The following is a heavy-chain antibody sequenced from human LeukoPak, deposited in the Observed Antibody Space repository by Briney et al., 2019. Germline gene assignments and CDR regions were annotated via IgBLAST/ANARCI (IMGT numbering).Heavy chain of an antibody. CDR3: ARRIAAAGTANWFDP. Sequence: GASVKVSCKASGYTFTSYGISWVRQAPGQGLEWMGWISAYNGNTNYAQKLQGRVTMTTDTSTSTAHMELRSLRSDDTAVYYCARRIAAAGTANWFDPWGQGTLGTVSS. J-gene: IGHJ5*02. CDR2: ISAYNGNT. CDR1: GYTFTSYG. D-gene: IGHD6-13*01. V-gene: IGHV1-18*01.